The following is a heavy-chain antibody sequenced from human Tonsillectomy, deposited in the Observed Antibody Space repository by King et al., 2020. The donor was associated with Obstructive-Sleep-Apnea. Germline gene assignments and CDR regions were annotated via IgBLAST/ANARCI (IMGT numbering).Heavy chain of an antibody. Sequence: VQLVESGGGLVQPGRSLRLSCAASGFTFDDYAMHWVRQAPGKGLEWVSGISWNSGSIGYADSVKGRFTISRDNAKNSLYLQMNSLRAEDTALYYCAKYISYYYGAGSYYKGYYYYGMDVWGQGTTVTVSS. J-gene: IGHJ6*02. V-gene: IGHV3-9*01. D-gene: IGHD3-10*01. CDR1: GFTFDDYA. CDR2: ISWNSGSI. CDR3: AKYISYYYGAGSYYKGYYYYGMDV.